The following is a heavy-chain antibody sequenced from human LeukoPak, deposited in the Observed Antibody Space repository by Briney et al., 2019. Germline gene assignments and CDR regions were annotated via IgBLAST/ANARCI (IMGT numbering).Heavy chain of an antibody. CDR1: GGSISSGGYY. CDR3: ARASTRAKIWAFDI. Sequence: SQTLSLTCTVFGGSISSGGYYWSWIRQHPGKGLEWIGYIYYSGSTYYNPSLKSRVTISVDTSKNQFSLKLSSVTAADTAVYYCARASTRAKIWAFDIWGQGTMVTVSS. CDR2: IYYSGST. D-gene: IGHD2-2*01. V-gene: IGHV4-31*03. J-gene: IGHJ3*02.